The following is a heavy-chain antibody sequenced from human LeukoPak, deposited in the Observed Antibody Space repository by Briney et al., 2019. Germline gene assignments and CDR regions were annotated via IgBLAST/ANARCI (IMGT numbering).Heavy chain of an antibody. D-gene: IGHD3-22*01. J-gene: IGHJ4*02. CDR1: GGSFSGYY. CDR2: INHSGST. V-gene: IGHV4-34*01. Sequence: SETLSLTCAVYGGSFSGYYWSWIRQPPGKGLGWIGEINHSGSTNYNPSLKSRVTISVDTSKNQFSLKLSSVTAADTAVYYCASRDYDSSGYLYYFDYWGQGTLVTVSS. CDR3: ASRDYDSSGYLYYFDY.